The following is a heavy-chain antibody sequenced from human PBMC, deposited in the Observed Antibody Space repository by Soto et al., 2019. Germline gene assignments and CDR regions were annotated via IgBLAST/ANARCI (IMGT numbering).Heavy chain of an antibody. J-gene: IGHJ6*02. CDR3: ARDQRAARPYSYYYVMAV. CDR2: IYYSGST. Sequence: SETLSLTCTVSGGSITSTGYYWGWIRQPPGKGLECIGNIYYSGSTYYNPSLKSRVTISVDTSKNQFSLKLSSVTAADTAVYYCARDQRAARPYSYYYVMAVWGQGTTVTVSS. D-gene: IGHD6-6*01. V-gene: IGHV4-39*02. CDR1: GGSITSTGYY.